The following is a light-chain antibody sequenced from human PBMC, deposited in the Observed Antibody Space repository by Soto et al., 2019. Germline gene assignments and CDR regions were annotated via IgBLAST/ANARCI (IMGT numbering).Light chain of an antibody. Sequence: QSALTQPASVSGSPGQSLTISCTGTSNDVGGYNYVSWYQQHPGKAPKLMISEVTNRPSGVSNRFSGSKSGNTASLTISGLQAEDEADYYCSSYTTSSVWMFGGGTQLTVL. CDR1: SNDVGGYNY. CDR3: SSYTTSSVWM. CDR2: EVT. V-gene: IGLV2-14*01. J-gene: IGLJ3*02.